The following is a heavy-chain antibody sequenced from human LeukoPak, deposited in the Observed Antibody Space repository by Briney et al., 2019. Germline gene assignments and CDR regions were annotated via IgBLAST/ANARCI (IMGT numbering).Heavy chain of an antibody. CDR1: GYTFTNYG. J-gene: IGHJ3*02. CDR2: IIPIFGTA. D-gene: IGHD3-22*01. CDR3: AREGRDYYDSSGYYHAFDI. V-gene: IGHV1-69*06. Sequence: ASVKVSCKASGYTFTNYGINWVRQAPGQGLEWMGGIIPIFGTANYAQKFQGRVTITADKSTSTAYMELSSLRSEDTAVYYCAREGRDYYDSSGYYHAFDIWGQGTMVTVSS.